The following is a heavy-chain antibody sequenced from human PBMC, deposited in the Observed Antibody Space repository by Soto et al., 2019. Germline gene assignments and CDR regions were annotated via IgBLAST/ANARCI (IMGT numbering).Heavy chain of an antibody. CDR2: ISGSGGST. J-gene: IGHJ4*02. V-gene: IGHV3-23*01. Sequence: GGSLRLSCAASGFTFSSYAMNWVRQAPGKGLEWVSAISGSGGSTKYADSVKGRLTISRDNSKNTLYLQMNSLRAEDTAVYYCAKRGISLPGPFDYWGQGTLVTVSS. D-gene: IGHD6-13*01. CDR3: AKRGISLPGPFDY. CDR1: GFTFSSYA.